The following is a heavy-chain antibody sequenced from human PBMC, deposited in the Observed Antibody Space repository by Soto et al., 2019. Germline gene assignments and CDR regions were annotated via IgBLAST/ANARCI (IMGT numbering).Heavy chain of an antibody. CDR2: ISGSGGNT. CDR1: GFTFNNYA. Sequence: GSLRLSCVASGFTFNNYAMNWVLQAPGKGLEWVSAISGSGGNTYYADSVKGRFTISRDNSKNTLYLQMSSLRAEDTAVYYCAKTRGAMIYAISVYGMDVWGQGTTVTVSS. J-gene: IGHJ6*02. D-gene: IGHD2-8*01. V-gene: IGHV3-23*01. CDR3: AKTRGAMIYAISVYGMDV.